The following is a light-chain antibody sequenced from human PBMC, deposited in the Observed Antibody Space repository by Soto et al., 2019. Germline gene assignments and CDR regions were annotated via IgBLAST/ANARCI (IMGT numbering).Light chain of an antibody. CDR3: QQYNSYSQTWT. Sequence: DIQMTQSPSTLSASVGDRVTITCRASQSISSWLAWYQQKPGKAPKLLIYDASSLESGVHSRFSGSGSGTEFTLTISSLQPDDFATYYCQQYNSYSQTWTFGQGTKVEIK. CDR2: DAS. J-gene: IGKJ1*01. V-gene: IGKV1-5*01. CDR1: QSISSW.